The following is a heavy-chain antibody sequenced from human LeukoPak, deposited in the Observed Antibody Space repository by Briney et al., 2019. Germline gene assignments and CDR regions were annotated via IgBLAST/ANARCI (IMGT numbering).Heavy chain of an antibody. CDR3: AKDTTYYYGSGSYYPDDY. D-gene: IGHD3-10*01. V-gene: IGHV3-23*01. CDR1: GFTFSSYA. J-gene: IGHJ4*02. CDR2: ISGSGGST. Sequence: PGGSLRLSCAASGFTFSSYAMSWVRQAPGKGLEWVSAISGSGGSTYYADSVKGQFTISRDNSKNTLYLQMNSLRAEDTAVYYCAKDTTYYYGSGSYYPDDYWGQGTLVTVSS.